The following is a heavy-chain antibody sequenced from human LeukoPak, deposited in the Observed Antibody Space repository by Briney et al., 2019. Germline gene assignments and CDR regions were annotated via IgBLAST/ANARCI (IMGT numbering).Heavy chain of an antibody. CDR3: ARVRIAVVLDVTKDFDY. V-gene: IGHV4-59*08. Sequence: PSETLSLTCTVSGGSISSYYWSWIRQPPGKGLEWIGYIYYSGSTNYNPSLKSRVTTSVDTSKNQFSLKLSSVTAADTAVYYCARVRIAVVLDVTKDFDYWGQGALVTVSS. J-gene: IGHJ4*02. CDR2: IYYSGST. D-gene: IGHD2-15*01. CDR1: GGSISSYY.